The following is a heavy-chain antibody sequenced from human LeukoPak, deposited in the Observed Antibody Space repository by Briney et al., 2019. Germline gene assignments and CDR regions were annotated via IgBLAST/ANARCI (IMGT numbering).Heavy chain of an antibody. CDR3: AKGQGAFDI. V-gene: IGHV3-30*18. Sequence: PGGSLRLSCAASGFTFSSYGMHWVRQAPGKGLEWVAVILYDGNNKYHVDSVKGRFTISRDNSKNTLYLQMNSLRAEDTAVYYCAKGQGAFDIWGQGTMVTVSS. J-gene: IGHJ3*02. CDR1: GFTFSSYG. CDR2: ILYDGNNK.